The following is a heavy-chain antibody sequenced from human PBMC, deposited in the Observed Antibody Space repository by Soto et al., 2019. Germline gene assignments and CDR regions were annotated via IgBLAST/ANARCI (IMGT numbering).Heavy chain of an antibody. J-gene: IGHJ5*02. V-gene: IGHV3-33*01. Sequence: GGSLRLSCAASGFTFSSYGMHWVRQAPGKGLEWVAVIWYDGSNKYYADSVKGRFTISRDNSKNTLYLQMNSLRAEDTAVYYCARDWALMVYASAGFDPWGQGTLVTVSS. CDR1: GFTFSSYG. CDR2: IWYDGSNK. CDR3: ARDWALMVYASAGFDP. D-gene: IGHD2-8*01.